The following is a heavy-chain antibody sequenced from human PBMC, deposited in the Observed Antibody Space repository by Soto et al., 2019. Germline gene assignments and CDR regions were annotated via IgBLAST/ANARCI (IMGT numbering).Heavy chain of an antibody. CDR2: ICGSGSIT. Sequence: PGGSLRLSCAASGFTFSSNAMSWVRQAPGKGLEWVAGICGSGSITDYTDSVKGRFTISRDNSKNTLYLQINNVRAEDTALYYCATGPVKFDYWGQGTQVTVSS. V-gene: IGHV3-23*01. CDR1: GFTFSSNA. CDR3: ATGPVKFDY. D-gene: IGHD6-19*01. J-gene: IGHJ4*02.